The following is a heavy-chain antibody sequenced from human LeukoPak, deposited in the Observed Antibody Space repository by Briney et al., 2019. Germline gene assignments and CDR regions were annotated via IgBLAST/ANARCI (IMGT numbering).Heavy chain of an antibody. CDR3: ARDLGPAPGISVGGSGFGY. D-gene: IGHD6-19*01. Sequence: GGSLRLSCAASGFTFSSYGMHWVRQTPGKGLEWVAVIWYDGSNKYYADSVKGRFTISRDNSRNTLYLQMNSLRAEDTAVYYCARDLGPAPGISVGGSGFGYWGQGTLVTVSS. CDR1: GFTFSSYG. V-gene: IGHV3-33*01. CDR2: IWYDGSNK. J-gene: IGHJ4*02.